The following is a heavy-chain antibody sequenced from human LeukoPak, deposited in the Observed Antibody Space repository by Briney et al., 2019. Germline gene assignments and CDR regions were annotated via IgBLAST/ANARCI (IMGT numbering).Heavy chain of an antibody. CDR3: ARDVRRSSIAAPHY. V-gene: IGHV3-23*01. D-gene: IGHD6-6*01. CDR1: GSTFSSYA. J-gene: IGHJ4*02. Sequence: HPGGSLRLSCAASGSTFSSYAVSWVRQAPGKGLEWVSAISGSGGSTYYADSVKGRFTISRDNSKNTLYLQMNSLRAEDTAVYYCARDVRRSSIAAPHYWGQGTLVTVSS. CDR2: ISGSGGST.